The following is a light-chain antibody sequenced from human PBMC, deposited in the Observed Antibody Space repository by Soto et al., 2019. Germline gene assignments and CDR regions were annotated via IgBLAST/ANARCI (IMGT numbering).Light chain of an antibody. CDR1: TGAVTSDYS. V-gene: IGLV7-43*01. J-gene: IGLJ3*02. CDR3: LLYYSGAVQWV. CDR2: GTN. Sequence: QTVVTQEPSLTVSPGGTVTLTCASSTGAVTSDYSPNWVQQKPGQAPRPLIYGTNNKHSWTPARFSGSLFGGKAALTLSGVQPEDEADYYCLLYYSGAVQWVFGGGTKVTVL.